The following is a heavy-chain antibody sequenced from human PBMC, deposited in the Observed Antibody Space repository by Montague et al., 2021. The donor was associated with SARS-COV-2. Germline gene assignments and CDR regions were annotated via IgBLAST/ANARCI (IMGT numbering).Heavy chain of an antibody. V-gene: IGHV4-59*01. CDR2: IYYSGST. CDR3: AREGILWFGELAPYYYGMDV. D-gene: IGHD3-10*01. Sequence: SETLSLTCTVSGGSISSYYWSWIRQPPGKGLEWIGYIYYSGSTNYNPSLKSRVTISVDTSKNQFSLKLSSVSAAATAVYYCAREGILWFGELAPYYYGMDVWGRGTLVTVSS. CDR1: GGSISSYY. J-gene: IGHJ6*02.